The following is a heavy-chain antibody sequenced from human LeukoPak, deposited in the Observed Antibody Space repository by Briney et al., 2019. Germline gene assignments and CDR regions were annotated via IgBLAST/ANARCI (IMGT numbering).Heavy chain of an antibody. Sequence: SETLSLTCTVSGGSISSSSYYWGWIRQPPGKGLEWIGSIYYSGSTNYNPSLKSRVTISVDTSKNQFSLKLSSVTAADTAVYYCARNYYDFWSGYHTPLGFDPWGQGTLVTVSS. J-gene: IGHJ5*02. CDR3: ARNYYDFWSGYHTPLGFDP. CDR2: IYYSGST. CDR1: GGSISSSSYY. D-gene: IGHD3-3*01. V-gene: IGHV4-39*07.